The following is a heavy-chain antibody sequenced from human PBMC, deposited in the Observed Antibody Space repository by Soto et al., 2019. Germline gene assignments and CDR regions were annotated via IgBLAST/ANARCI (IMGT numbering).Heavy chain of an antibody. V-gene: IGHV1-2*02. Sequence: ASVKVSCKASGYSFTGYNMHWVRQAPGQGLEWMGWINPNSGGANYAQKFQDRVTMTRDTSITTAYMELSRLTSDDTAVYYCAREGISTSEYFHHWGQGTLVTVSS. CDR1: GYSFTGYN. CDR2: INPNSGGA. CDR3: AREGISTSEYFHH. J-gene: IGHJ1*01. D-gene: IGHD6-6*01.